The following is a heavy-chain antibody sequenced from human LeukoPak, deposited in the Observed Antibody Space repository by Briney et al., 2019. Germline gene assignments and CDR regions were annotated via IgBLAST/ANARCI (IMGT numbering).Heavy chain of an antibody. Sequence: TLSLTXAVYGGSFSGYYWSWIRQPPGKGLEWIGYIYYSGSTNYNPSLKSRVTISVDTSKNQFSLKLSSVTAADTAVYYCARDYDSSGNFDYWGQGTLVTVSS. CDR2: IYYSGST. D-gene: IGHD3-22*01. CDR3: ARDYDSSGNFDY. V-gene: IGHV4-59*01. J-gene: IGHJ4*02. CDR1: GGSFSGYY.